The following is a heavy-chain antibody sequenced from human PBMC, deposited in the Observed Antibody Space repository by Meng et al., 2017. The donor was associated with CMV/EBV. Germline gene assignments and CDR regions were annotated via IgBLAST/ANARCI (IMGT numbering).Heavy chain of an antibody. V-gene: IGHV1-69*05. J-gene: IGHJ4*02. Sequence: SSVKVSRKAPGGTFSSYVISWVRQAPGQGLEWMGGIIPIFGTANYAQKFQGRVTITTDESTSTAYMELSSLRSEDTAVYYCARAYRDGYNFGFDYWGQGTLVTVSS. CDR1: GGTFSSYV. D-gene: IGHD5-24*01. CDR2: IIPIFGTA. CDR3: ARAYRDGYNFGFDY.